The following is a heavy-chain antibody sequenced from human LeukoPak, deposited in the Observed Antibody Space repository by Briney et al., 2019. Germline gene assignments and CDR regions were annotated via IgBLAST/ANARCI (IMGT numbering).Heavy chain of an antibody. J-gene: IGHJ4*02. CDR2: IKRDGSEK. CDR1: GFSFSSYW. V-gene: IGHV3-7*05. Sequence: TGGSLRLSCAASGFSFSSYWMSWVRQAPGKGLEWVANIKRDGSEKYYVDSVKGRFTISRDNSKNSLHLQMNSLRAEDTAVYYCARDRSSSAAPSLSYWGQGALVTVSS. CDR3: ARDRSSSAAPSLSY. D-gene: IGHD6-13*01.